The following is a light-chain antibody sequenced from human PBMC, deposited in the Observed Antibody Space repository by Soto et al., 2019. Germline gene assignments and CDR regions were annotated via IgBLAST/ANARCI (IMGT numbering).Light chain of an antibody. CDR1: QTVRNNY. CDR2: DAS. J-gene: IGKJ4*01. Sequence: EFVLTQSPGTLSLCTGERATLSCRASQTVRNNYLAWYQQKPGQAPRLLIYDASSRATGIPDRFSGGGSGTDFTLTISRLEPEDFAVYYCQQVSSYPLTFGGGTKVDIK. V-gene: IGKV3-20*01. CDR3: QQVSSYPLT.